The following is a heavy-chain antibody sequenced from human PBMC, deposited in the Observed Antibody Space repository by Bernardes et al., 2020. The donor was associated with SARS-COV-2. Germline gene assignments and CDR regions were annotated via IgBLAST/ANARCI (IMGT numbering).Heavy chain of an antibody. V-gene: IGHV3-21*01. J-gene: IGHJ4*02. CDR1: GFTFSSYN. D-gene: IGHD3-3*01. Sequence: GGSLRLSCAASGFTFSSYNLNWVRQAPGKGLEWVSSISSSSSYIYYADSVKGRFTISRDNAKNSLYLQMNSLRAEDTAVYYCARGDFWSQRYFDYWGQGTVVTVSS. CDR3: ARGDFWSQRYFDY. CDR2: ISSSSSYI.